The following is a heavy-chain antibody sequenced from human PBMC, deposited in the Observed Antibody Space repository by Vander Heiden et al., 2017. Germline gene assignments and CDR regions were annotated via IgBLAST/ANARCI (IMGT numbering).Heavy chain of an antibody. V-gene: IGHV4-39*01. CDR1: GGSIRRGSYH. CDR2: ISYSANT. D-gene: IGHD3-16*02. CDR3: AGLVPATIGGLSAFDV. Sequence: QLQVQESGPGLVKPSETLSLTCSVSGGSIRRGSYHWAWIRQSPGAGLEWLGSISYSANTYYNQSLKSRVTISADMSTNQVSLKLTSLTAADTSLYFCAGLVPATIGGLSAFDVWGQGTMVTVSS. J-gene: IGHJ3*01.